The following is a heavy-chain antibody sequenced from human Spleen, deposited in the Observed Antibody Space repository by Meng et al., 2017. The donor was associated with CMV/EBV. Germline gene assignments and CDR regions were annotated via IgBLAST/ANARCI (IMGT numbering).Heavy chain of an antibody. Sequence: QVPLGESGGGVFQPGGSLELSCAASGFIFSNYGIHWVRQAPGKGLEWVALIPSDRSDKDYADSVKGRFTVSRDNSKNTLYLQMNSLRPEDTAVYYCARDLSGRFDPWGQGTLVTVSS. CDR3: ARDLSGRFDP. CDR2: IPSDRSDK. J-gene: IGHJ5*02. V-gene: IGHV3-30*02. D-gene: IGHD1-26*01. CDR1: GFIFSNYG.